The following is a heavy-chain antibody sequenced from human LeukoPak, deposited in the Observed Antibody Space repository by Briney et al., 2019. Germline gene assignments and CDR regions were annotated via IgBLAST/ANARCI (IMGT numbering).Heavy chain of an antibody. CDR2: ISSSSSYI. V-gene: IGHV3-21*01. CDR1: GFTFSSYS. CDR3: AGSRRFEGWFDP. D-gene: IGHD3-10*01. J-gene: IGHJ5*02. Sequence: GGSLRLSCAASGFTFSSYSMNWVRQAPGKGLEWVSSISSSSSYIYYADSVKGRFTISRDNAKNSLYLQMNSLRAEDTAVYYCAGSRRFEGWFDPWGQGTLVTVPS.